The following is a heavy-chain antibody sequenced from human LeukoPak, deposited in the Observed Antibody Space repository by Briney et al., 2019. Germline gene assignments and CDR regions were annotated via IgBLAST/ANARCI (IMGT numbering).Heavy chain of an antibody. CDR3: ASGIYYASVHTWSPV. J-gene: IGHJ4*02. D-gene: IGHD3-10*01. V-gene: IGHV3-21*01. Sequence: GGSLRLSCAASGFTFSSYWMHWVRQAPGKGLEWVSSISYSSTYIYYTDSVKGRFTTSRDDASNSLDLQMNSLRAEDTAVYYCASGIYYASVHTWSPVWGQGTPVTVSS. CDR1: GFTFSSYW. CDR2: ISYSSTYI.